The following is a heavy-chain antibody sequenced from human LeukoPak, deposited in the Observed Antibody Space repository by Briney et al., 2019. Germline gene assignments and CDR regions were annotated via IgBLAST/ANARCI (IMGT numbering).Heavy chain of an antibody. V-gene: IGHV3-7*01. Sequence: PGGSLRLSXAASGFTFSSYWMSWVRQAPGKGLEWVANIKQDGSEKYYVDSVKGRFTISRDNAKNSLYLQMNSLRAEDTAVYHCARGPSYYDFWSGYSLDYWGQGTLVTVSS. J-gene: IGHJ4*02. CDR2: IKQDGSEK. CDR1: GFTFSSYW. CDR3: ARGPSYYDFWSGYSLDY. D-gene: IGHD3-3*01.